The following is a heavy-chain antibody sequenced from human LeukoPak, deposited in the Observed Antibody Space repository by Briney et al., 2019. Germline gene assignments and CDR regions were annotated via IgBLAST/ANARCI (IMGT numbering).Heavy chain of an antibody. J-gene: IGHJ4*02. D-gene: IGHD3-10*01. V-gene: IGHV5-51*01. Sequence: GESLKISCQGSGYIFTTHYIAWVRQMPGRGLEWMGIIYPGDSGTTYSPSFRGQVTISVDKSINTAYLQWSSLKASDTAMYYCARHIYGSGSYSDFWGPGTLVTVSS. CDR3: ARHIYGSGSYSDF. CDR1: GYIFTTHY. CDR2: IYPGDSGT.